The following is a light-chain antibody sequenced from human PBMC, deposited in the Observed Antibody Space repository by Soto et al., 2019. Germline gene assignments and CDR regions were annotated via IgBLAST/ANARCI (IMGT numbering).Light chain of an antibody. J-gene: IGKJ1*01. CDR3: QQYGSSPPWT. V-gene: IGKV3-20*01. CDR1: QSVSRSY. Sequence: EIVLTQSPGTLSLSPGERATLSCRASQSVSRSYLAWYQQKPGQAPRLLIYGASSRATGIPDRFSGSGSGTDFTLTISRREPEDFAGYYCQQYGSSPPWTFGQGTKVEIK. CDR2: GAS.